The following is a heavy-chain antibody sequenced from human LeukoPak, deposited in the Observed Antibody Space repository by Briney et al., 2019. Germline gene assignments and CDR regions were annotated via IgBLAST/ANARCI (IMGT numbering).Heavy chain of an antibody. CDR2: IYYSGST. CDR3: ASYYYDSSAYYGPFDY. Sequence: SETLSLTCTVSGGSISSSSYYWGWIRQPPGKGLKWIGSIYYSGSTYYNPSLKSRVTISVDTSKNQFSLKLSSVTAADTAVYYCASYYYDSSAYYGPFDYWGQGTLVTVSS. CDR1: GGSISSSSYY. D-gene: IGHD3-22*01. J-gene: IGHJ4*02. V-gene: IGHV4-39*01.